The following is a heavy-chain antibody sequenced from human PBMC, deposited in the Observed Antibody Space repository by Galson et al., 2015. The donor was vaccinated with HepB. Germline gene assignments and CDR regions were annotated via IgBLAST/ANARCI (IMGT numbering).Heavy chain of an antibody. CDR2: IYPGDSDT. CDR1: GYSFTSYW. V-gene: IGHV5-51*01. CDR3: ARHYFLSGAVAGTGCDY. Sequence: QSGAEVKKPGESLKISCKGSGYSFTSYWIGWVRQMPGKGLEWMGIIYPGDSDTRYSPSFQGQVTISADKSISTAYLQWSSLKASDTAMYYCARHYFLSGAVAGTGCDYWGQGTLVTVSS. J-gene: IGHJ4*02. D-gene: IGHD6-19*01.